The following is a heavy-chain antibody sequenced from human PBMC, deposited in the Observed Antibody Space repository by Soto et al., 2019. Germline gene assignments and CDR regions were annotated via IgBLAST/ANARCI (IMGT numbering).Heavy chain of an antibody. CDR2: IYYSGST. J-gene: IGHJ5*02. V-gene: IGHV4-59*01. CDR3: ARDWGKGYCSGGSCYSYFDWFDP. CDR1: GGSISSYY. D-gene: IGHD2-15*01. Sequence: SETLSLTCTVSGGSISSYYGSWIRQPPGKGLEWIGYIYYSGSTNYNPSLKSRVTISVDTSKNQFSLKLSSVTAADTAVYYCARDWGKGYCSGGSCYSYFDWFDPWGQGTLVTVSS.